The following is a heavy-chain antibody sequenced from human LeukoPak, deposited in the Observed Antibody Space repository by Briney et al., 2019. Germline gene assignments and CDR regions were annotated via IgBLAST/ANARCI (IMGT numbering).Heavy chain of an antibody. D-gene: IGHD1-1*01. J-gene: IGHJ4*02. Sequence: GGSLRLSCAASGFTFSTYGMTWVRQAPGKGLEWVSAIGGRGYSTYYADSVKGRFAISRDNSNYTLYLQMNSLRAEDTAVYYCARTGPYYFDYWGQGSLVTVSS. V-gene: IGHV3-23*01. CDR1: GFTFSTYG. CDR2: IGGRGYST. CDR3: ARTGPYYFDY.